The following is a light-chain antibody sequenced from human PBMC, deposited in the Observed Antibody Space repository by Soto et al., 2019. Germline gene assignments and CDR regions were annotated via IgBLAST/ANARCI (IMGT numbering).Light chain of an antibody. CDR3: QQRSNWPLT. Sequence: EMVLTQSPATLALSPGERATLSCRASQSVSSYLALYQQKPGQAPRLLIYDASNRATGIPARFGGSGSGTDFTLTISSLEPADFEVYYCQQRSNWPLTFGGGPKVEIK. J-gene: IGKJ4*01. CDR2: DAS. CDR1: QSVSSY. V-gene: IGKV3-11*01.